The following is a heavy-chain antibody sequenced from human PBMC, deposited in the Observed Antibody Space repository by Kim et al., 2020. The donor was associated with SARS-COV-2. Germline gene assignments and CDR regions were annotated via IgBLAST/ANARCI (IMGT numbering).Heavy chain of an antibody. CDR3: ARAYDFWSGYTRWPTDY. D-gene: IGHD3-3*01. J-gene: IGHJ4*02. V-gene: IGHV1-8*01. Sequence: ASVKVSCKASGYTFTSYDINWVRQATGQGLEWMGWMNPNSGNTGYAQKFQGRVTMTRNTSISTAYMELSSLRSEDTAVYYCARAYDFWSGYTRWPTDYWGQGTLVTVSS. CDR2: MNPNSGNT. CDR1: GYTFTSYD.